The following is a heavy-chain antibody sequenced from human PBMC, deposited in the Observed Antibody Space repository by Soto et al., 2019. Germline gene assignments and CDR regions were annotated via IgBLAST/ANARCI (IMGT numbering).Heavy chain of an antibody. D-gene: IGHD3-9*01. Sequence: SETLSLTCTVSGGSISSYYWNWIRQSPGKGLEWIGYMYYSGSTNYNPSLKSRVTISVETSKDQFSLKLSSVTAADTAVYYCARASVLTGYYPDLWGQGTLVTVSS. V-gene: IGHV4-59*01. CDR3: ARASVLTGYYPDL. J-gene: IGHJ4*02. CDR2: MYYSGST. CDR1: GGSISSYY.